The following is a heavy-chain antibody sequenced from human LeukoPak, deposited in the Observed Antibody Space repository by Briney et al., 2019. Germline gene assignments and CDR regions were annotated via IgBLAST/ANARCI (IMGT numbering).Heavy chain of an antibody. V-gene: IGHV4-4*07. CDR3: ARSYSRGWYRDAFDI. D-gene: IGHD6-19*01. Sequence: SETLSLTCTVSGGSISSYYWSWIRQPAGKGLEWIGRIYTSGSTNYNPSLKSRVTISVDKSKNQFSLKLSSVTAADTAVYYRARSYSRGWYRDAFDIWGQGTMVTVSS. J-gene: IGHJ3*02. CDR2: IYTSGST. CDR1: GGSISSYY.